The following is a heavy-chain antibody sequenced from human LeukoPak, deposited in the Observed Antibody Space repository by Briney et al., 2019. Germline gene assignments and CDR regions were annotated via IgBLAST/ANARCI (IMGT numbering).Heavy chain of an antibody. D-gene: IGHD2-21*01. CDR3: ARSKDILLGDSDAFDL. V-gene: IGHV4-59*01. Sequence: SETLSLTCTVSGGAISTYSWSWIRQPPGNVLEWIGYISERGDSNSNPSLKSRVTISVDTSKNQFSLKLSSVTAADTAVYYCARSKDILLGDSDAFDLWGRGTTVTVSS. J-gene: IGHJ3*01. CDR2: ISERGDS. CDR1: GGAISTYS.